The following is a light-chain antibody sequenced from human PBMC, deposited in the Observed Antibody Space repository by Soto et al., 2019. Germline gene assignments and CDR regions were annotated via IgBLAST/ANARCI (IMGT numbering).Light chain of an antibody. CDR2: DDN. CDR3: GSLDSSLSAYV. J-gene: IGLJ1*01. V-gene: IGLV1-51*01. Sequence: VLTQPPSVSAAPGQKVTISCSGSSSNIGGNSVSWYQQLPGTAPKLLIYDDNKRPSGIPDRFSGSKSGTSATLGITGFQTGDEADYYCGSLDSSLSAYVFGTGTKVTVL. CDR1: SSNIGGNS.